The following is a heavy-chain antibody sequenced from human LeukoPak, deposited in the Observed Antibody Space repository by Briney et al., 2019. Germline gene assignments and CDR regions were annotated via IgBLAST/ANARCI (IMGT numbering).Heavy chain of an antibody. CDR2: ISPSGGGT. J-gene: IGHJ4*02. Sequence: GGSLRLSCAASGITFSSYTMSWVRQAPGQGLEWVSAISPSGGGTYYADSVKGRFTISRDNSKNTLYLQMNSLRAEDTAVYYCARSDYYDSSALDYWGQGTLVTVSS. V-gene: IGHV3-23*01. CDR3: ARSDYYDSSALDY. D-gene: IGHD3-22*01. CDR1: GITFSSYT.